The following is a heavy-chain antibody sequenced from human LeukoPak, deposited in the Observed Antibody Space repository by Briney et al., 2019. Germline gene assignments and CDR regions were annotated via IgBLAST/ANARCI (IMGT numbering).Heavy chain of an antibody. J-gene: IGHJ3*02. CDR1: GYTFTSYY. CDR2: INPSGGST. Sequence: ASVKVSCKASGYTFTSYYMHWVRQAPGQGLEWMGIINPSGGSTSYAQKFQGRVTMTRDTSTSTVYMELSSLRSEDTAVYYCARDLQVNYYDSSGYYYHDAFDIWGQGTMVTVSS. CDR3: ARDLQVNYYDSSGYYYHDAFDI. D-gene: IGHD3-22*01. V-gene: IGHV1-46*01.